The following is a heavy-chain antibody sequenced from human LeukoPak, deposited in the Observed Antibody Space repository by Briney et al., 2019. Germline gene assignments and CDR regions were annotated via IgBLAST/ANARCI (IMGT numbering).Heavy chain of an antibody. CDR1: GYTLTELS. V-gene: IGHV1-24*01. J-gene: IGHJ4*02. Sequence: ASVKVSCKVSGYTLTELSVHWVRQAPGKGLEWMGGFDPEDGETIYAQKFQGRVTMTEDTSTDTAYMELSSLRSEDTAVYYCATGYDPDLAVAGSIFDYWGQGTLVTVSS. D-gene: IGHD6-19*01. CDR3: ATGYDPDLAVAGSIFDY. CDR2: FDPEDGET.